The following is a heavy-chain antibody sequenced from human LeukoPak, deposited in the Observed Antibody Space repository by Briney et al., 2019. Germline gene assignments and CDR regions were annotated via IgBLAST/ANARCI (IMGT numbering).Heavy chain of an antibody. Sequence: PSETLSLTCTVSGGSIGSGDYYWSWIRQPPGKGLEWIGYIYYSGSTYYNPSLKSRLTISADTSKSQFSLRLTSVTSADTAIYYCARGRKYCSGGGCYANWFDPWGQGTLVTVSS. V-gene: IGHV4-30-4*01. CDR1: GGSIGSGDYY. CDR2: IYYSGST. J-gene: IGHJ5*02. CDR3: ARGRKYCSGGGCYANWFDP. D-gene: IGHD2-15*01.